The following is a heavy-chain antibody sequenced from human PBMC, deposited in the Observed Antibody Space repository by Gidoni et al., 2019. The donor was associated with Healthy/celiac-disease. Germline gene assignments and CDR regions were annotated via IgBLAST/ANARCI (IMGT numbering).Heavy chain of an antibody. CDR2: IGTAGDT. J-gene: IGHJ6*02. Sequence: EVQLVESGGGLVQPGGSLRLSCAAPGFTFSSYDMHVVRQATGKGLEWVSAIGTAGDTYYPGSVKGRFTISRENAKNSLYLQMNSLRAGDTAVYYCARDRRYFDFYYGMDVWGQGTTVTVSS. CDR1: GFTFSSYD. V-gene: IGHV3-13*04. CDR3: ARDRRYFDFYYGMDV. D-gene: IGHD3-9*01.